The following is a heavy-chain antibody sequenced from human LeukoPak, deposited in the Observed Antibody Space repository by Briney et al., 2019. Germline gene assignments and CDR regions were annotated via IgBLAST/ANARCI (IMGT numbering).Heavy chain of an antibody. CDR1: GCAFDEHG. D-gene: IGHD2-2*01. J-gene: IGHJ4*02. CDR3: ARAPITSPFYFDH. Sequence: GGSLRLSCTASGCAFDEHGRSGVRQVPGKGLESVSGINWSGGSTGYADPLRGRFTISRDNAKNSLYLQMDSLRAEDTALYYCARAPITSPFYFDHWGQGTLVTVSS. V-gene: IGHV3-20*04. CDR2: INWSGGST.